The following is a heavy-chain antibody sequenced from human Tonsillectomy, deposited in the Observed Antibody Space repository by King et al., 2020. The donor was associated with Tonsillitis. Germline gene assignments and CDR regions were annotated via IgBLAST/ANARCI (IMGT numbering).Heavy chain of an antibody. J-gene: IGHJ4*02. CDR1: GFTFSDHY. CDR3: ARESSGAANDY. CDR2: SRNKANSYVT. D-gene: IGHD6-19*01. Sequence: VQLVESGGGLVQPGGSLRLSCAASGFTFSDHYMDWVRQVPGKGLEGVGRSRNKANSYVTEYAASVKGRFTISRDDSKNSLYLQMNSVITEDTAVYFCARESSGAANDYWGQGTLVTVSS. V-gene: IGHV3-72*01.